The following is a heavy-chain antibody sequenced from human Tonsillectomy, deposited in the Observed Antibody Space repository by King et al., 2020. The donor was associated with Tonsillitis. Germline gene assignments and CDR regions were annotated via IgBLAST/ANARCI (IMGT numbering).Heavy chain of an antibody. J-gene: IGHJ6*02. Sequence: AQLVQSGAEVKKPGASVKVSCKASGHTSTTYDINWVLQATGQGLEWRGWMNPNSGNTGLAQKFQGRVTMTRNTSISTAYMELSSLRSEDTAVYYCVRYCTSTSCYYGMDVWGQGTTVTVSS. V-gene: IGHV1-8*01. CDR2: MNPNSGNT. CDR1: GHTSTTYD. CDR3: VRYCTSTSCYYGMDV. D-gene: IGHD2-2*01.